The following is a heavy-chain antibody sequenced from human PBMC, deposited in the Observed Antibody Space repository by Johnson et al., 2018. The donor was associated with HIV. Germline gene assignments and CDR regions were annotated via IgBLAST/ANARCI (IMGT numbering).Heavy chain of an antibody. Sequence: VQLVESGGGVVQPGRSLRLSCAASGFAFSSYAMHWVRQAPGKGLEWVSVIYTADNRNYADSVKGRFTISRDNAKNSLSLQMNSLRAEDTAVYYCARARWYLGGGSCCAFDIWGQGTMVTVSS. CDR1: GFAFSSYA. J-gene: IGHJ3*02. CDR2: IYTADNR. CDR3: ARARWYLGGGSCCAFDI. V-gene: IGHV3-NL1*01. D-gene: IGHD2-15*01.